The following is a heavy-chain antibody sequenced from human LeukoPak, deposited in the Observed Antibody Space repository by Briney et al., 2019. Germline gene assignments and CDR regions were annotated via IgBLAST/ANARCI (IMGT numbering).Heavy chain of an antibody. V-gene: IGHV3-23*01. CDR1: GFTCSSYA. Sequence: GGSLRLSCAASGFTCSSYAMSWVRQAPGEGREWISVISGSGDSTFYADSVKGRFTISRDNSKNTLYLQMNSLRAEDTAVYYCAKDRYCSSTRCYGDFDYWGQGTLVTVSS. J-gene: IGHJ4*02. CDR3: AKDRYCSSTRCYGDFDY. CDR2: ISGSGDST. D-gene: IGHD2-2*01.